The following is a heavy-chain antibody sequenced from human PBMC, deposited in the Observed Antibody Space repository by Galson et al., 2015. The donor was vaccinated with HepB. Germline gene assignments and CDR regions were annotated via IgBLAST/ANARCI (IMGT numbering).Heavy chain of an antibody. CDR2: IRSKAYGGTT. V-gene: IGHV3-49*03. CDR3: TRDQYSGSSAASYFDY. CDR1: GFTFGDYA. D-gene: IGHD1-26*01. Sequence: SLRLSCAASGFTFGDYAMSWFRQAPGKGLEWVGFIRSKAYGGTTEYAASVKGRFTISRDDSKSIAYLQMNSLKTEDTAVYYCTRDQYSGSSAASYFDYWGQGTLVTVSS. J-gene: IGHJ4*02.